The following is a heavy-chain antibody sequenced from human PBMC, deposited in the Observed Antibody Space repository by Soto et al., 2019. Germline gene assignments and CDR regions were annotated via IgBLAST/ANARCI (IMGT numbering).Heavy chain of an antibody. J-gene: IGHJ6*02. CDR3: TTVAYCSSTSCYRDAYYYYGMDV. CDR2: IKSKTDGGTT. D-gene: IGHD2-2*01. Sequence: PGGSLRLSXAASGFTFSNAWMSWVRQAPGKGLEWVGRIKSKTDGGTTDYAAPVKGRFTISRDDSKNTLYLQMNSLKTEDTAIYYCTTVAYCSSTSCYRDAYYYYGMDVWGQGTTVTVSS. V-gene: IGHV3-15*01. CDR1: GFTFSNAW.